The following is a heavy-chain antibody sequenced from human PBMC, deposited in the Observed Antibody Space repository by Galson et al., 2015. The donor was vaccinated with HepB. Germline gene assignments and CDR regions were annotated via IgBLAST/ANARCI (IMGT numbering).Heavy chain of an antibody. Sequence: CAISGDSVSSNSAAWNWIRQSPSRGLEWLGRTHYRSKWYNDYAVSVKSRITINPDTSKNQFSLQLNSVTPEDTAVYYCARGFFRYFDWLGGNWFDPWGQGTLVTVSS. CDR3: ARGFFRYFDWLGGNWFDP. J-gene: IGHJ5*02. V-gene: IGHV6-1*01. D-gene: IGHD3-9*01. CDR2: THYRSKWYN. CDR1: GDSVSSNSAA.